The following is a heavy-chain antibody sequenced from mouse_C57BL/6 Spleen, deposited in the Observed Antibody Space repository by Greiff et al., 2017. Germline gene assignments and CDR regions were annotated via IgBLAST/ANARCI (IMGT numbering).Heavy chain of an antibody. V-gene: IGHV1-75*01. CDR3: ARSLYYDYPWFAY. D-gene: IGHD2-4*01. Sequence: VQLQQSGPELVKPGASVKISCKASGYTFTDYYINWVKQRPGQGLEWIGGIFPGSGRTYYNEKFKGKATLTVDKSSSTAYMLLSSLTSEDSAVYFCARSLYYDYPWFAYWGQGTLVTVSA. CDR2: IFPGSGRT. CDR1: GYTFTDYY. J-gene: IGHJ3*01.